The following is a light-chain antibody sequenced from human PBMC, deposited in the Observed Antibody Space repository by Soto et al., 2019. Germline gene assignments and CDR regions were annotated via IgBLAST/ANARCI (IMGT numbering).Light chain of an antibody. V-gene: IGKV3-20*01. CDR3: QQYGTSPWT. CDR2: GAS. CDR1: QSVNTN. J-gene: IGKJ1*01. Sequence: EKVMSQSAATLSVSPGERTTLSCRASQSVNTNLAWYQQKPGQAPRLLIFGASSRATGIPDRFSGSGSGTDFTLTISRLEPEDFALYYCQQYGTSPWTCGQGTKVDI.